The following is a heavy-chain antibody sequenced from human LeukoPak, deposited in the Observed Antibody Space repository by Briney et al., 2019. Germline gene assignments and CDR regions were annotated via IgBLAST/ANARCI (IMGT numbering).Heavy chain of an antibody. D-gene: IGHD3-3*01. J-gene: IGHJ3*02. CDR2: IIPIFGTA. CDR3: ARSVPEGSGYYTNDAFDI. Sequence: SVKVSCKASGGTFSSYAISWVRQAPGQGLEWMGGIIPIFGTANYAQKFQGRGTITTDESTSTACMETSSLRSEDTAVYYCARSVPEGSGYYTNDAFDIWGQGTMVTVSS. CDR1: GGTFSSYA. V-gene: IGHV1-69*05.